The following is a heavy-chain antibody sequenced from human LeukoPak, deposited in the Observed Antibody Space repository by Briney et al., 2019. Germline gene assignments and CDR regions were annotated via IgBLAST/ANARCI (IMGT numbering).Heavy chain of an antibody. D-gene: IGHD3-22*01. CDR3: AKANYYYDSSGYGIEYFQH. Sequence: PGGSLRLSCAASGFTFDDYAMHWVRQAPGKGLEWVSGISWNSGSIGYADSAKGRFTISRDNAKNSLYLQMNSLRAEDTALYYCAKANYYYDSSGYGIEYFQHWGQGTLVTVSS. V-gene: IGHV3-9*01. CDR2: ISWNSGSI. CDR1: GFTFDDYA. J-gene: IGHJ1*01.